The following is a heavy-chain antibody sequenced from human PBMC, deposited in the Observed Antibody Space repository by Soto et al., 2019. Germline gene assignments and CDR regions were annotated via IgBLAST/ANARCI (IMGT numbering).Heavy chain of an antibody. J-gene: IGHJ6*02. V-gene: IGHV3-11*01. CDR1: GFTFSDYY. CDR2: ISSSGSTI. CDR3: ARNKYYDFWSGRNYDYYGIDV. D-gene: IGHD3-3*01. Sequence: PGGSLRLSCAASGFTFSDYYMSWIRQAPGKGLEWVSYISSSGSTIYYADSVKGRFTISRDNAKNSLYLQMNSLRAEDTAVYYCARNKYYDFWSGRNYDYYGIDVYGQGTPVTVSS.